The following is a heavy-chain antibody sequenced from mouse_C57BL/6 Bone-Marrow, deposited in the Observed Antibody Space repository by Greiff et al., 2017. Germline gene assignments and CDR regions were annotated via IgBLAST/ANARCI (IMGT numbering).Heavy chain of an antibody. V-gene: IGHV1-82*01. J-gene: IGHJ4*01. Sequence: VHLVESGPELVKPGASVKISCKASGYAFSSSWMNWVKQRPGKGLEWIGRIYPGDGDTNYNGKFKGKATLTADKSSSTAYMQLSSLTSEDSAVYFCARSEYCAMDYWGQGTSVTVSS. CDR1: GYAFSSSW. CDR2: IYPGDGDT. CDR3: ARSEYCAMDY.